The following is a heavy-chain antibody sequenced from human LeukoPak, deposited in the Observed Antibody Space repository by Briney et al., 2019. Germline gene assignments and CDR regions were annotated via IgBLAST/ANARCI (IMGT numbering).Heavy chain of an antibody. CDR2: INWNGGST. V-gene: IGHV3-20*04. Sequence: GGSLRFSCAASGFTFDDYGMSWVRQAPGKGLEWISGINWNGGSTGYADSVKGRFTISRDNAKNSLYLQMNSLRAEDTALYYCAREGRAYCSSTSCYRGLAYWGQGTLVTVSS. CDR3: AREGRAYCSSTSCYRGLAY. J-gene: IGHJ4*02. CDR1: GFTFDDYG. D-gene: IGHD2-2*01.